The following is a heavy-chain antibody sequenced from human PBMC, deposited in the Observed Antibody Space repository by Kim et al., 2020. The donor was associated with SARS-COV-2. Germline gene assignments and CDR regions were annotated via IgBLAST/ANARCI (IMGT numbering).Heavy chain of an antibody. J-gene: IGHJ6*02. CDR3: ARAGTGYSYYYGMDV. Sequence: SETLSLTCTVSGGSISSYYWSWIRQPPGKGLEWVGYIYYSGSTNYNTSLKSRVTISVDTSKNQFSLKLSSVTAADTAVYYCARAGTGYSYYYGMDVWGQGTPVTVSS. CDR2: IYYSGST. V-gene: IGHV4-59*01. D-gene: IGHD3-9*01. CDR1: GGSISSYY.